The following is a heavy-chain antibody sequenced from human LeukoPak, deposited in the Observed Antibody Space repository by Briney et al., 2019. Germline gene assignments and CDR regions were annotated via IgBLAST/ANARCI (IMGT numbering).Heavy chain of an antibody. J-gene: IGHJ4*02. CDR3: ARATSTVSCDY. Sequence: PSETLSLTCTVSGGSISSGGYYWSWIRQPPGKGLEWIGYIYHSGSTYYNPSLKSRVTISVDTSKNQFSLKLSSVTAADTAVYYCARATSTVSCDYWGQGTLVTVSS. D-gene: IGHD4-11*01. V-gene: IGHV4-30-2*01. CDR1: GGSISSGGYY. CDR2: IYHSGST.